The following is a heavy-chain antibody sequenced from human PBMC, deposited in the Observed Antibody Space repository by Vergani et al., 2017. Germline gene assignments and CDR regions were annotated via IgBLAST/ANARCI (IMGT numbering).Heavy chain of an antibody. J-gene: IGHJ3*02. CDR3: AGGTLGIIAVAGTLAFDI. D-gene: IGHD6-19*01. CDR2: INPSGGST. Sequence: QVQLVQSGAEVKKPGASVKVSCKASGYTFTSYYMHWVRQAPGQGLEWMGIINPSGGSTSYAQKFQGRVTMTRDTSTSTVYMELSSLGSEDTAVYYCAGGTLGIIAVAGTLAFDIWGQGTMVTVSS. CDR1: GYTFTSYY. V-gene: IGHV1-46*03.